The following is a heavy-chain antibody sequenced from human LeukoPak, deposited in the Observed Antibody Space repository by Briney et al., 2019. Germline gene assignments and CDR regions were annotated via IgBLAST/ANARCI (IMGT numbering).Heavy chain of an antibody. CDR2: IRFDGSNK. Sequence: GGSLRLSCAASGFAFSSFDMHWVRQAPGKGLNWVSFIRFDGSNKYYADSVKGRFTISRDNSKNTLYLQMSSLRVEDTAVYYCARDQRYSSSWQKPDAFDIWGQGTMVTVSS. V-gene: IGHV3-30*02. J-gene: IGHJ3*02. D-gene: IGHD6-13*01. CDR3: ARDQRYSSSWQKPDAFDI. CDR1: GFAFSSFD.